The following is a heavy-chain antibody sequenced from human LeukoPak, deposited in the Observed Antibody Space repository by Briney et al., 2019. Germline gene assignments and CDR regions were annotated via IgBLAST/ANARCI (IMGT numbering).Heavy chain of an antibody. CDR3: ARAPDFGSGSSAPFWYLDL. D-gene: IGHD3-10*01. CDR2: ISYSGSKT. Sequence: PGGSLRLSCAASGFTFSSYWMSWVRQAPGKGLEWVTVISYSGSKTYYADSVKGRFTVSRDNSDNTLYLQMDSLRTDDTAVYYCARAPDFGSGSSAPFWYLDLWGRGTLVTVSS. J-gene: IGHJ2*01. V-gene: IGHV3-30-3*01. CDR1: GFTFSSYW.